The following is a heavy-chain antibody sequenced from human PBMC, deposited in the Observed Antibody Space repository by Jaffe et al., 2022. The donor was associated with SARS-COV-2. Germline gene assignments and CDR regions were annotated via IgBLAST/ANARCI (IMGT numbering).Heavy chain of an antibody. CDR1: GFTFDDYT. V-gene: IGHV3-43*01. CDR3: AKDAGGYYDISNWFDP. CDR2: ISWDGGST. D-gene: IGHD3-9*01. Sequence: EVQLVESGGVVVQPGGSLRLSCAASGFTFDDYTMHWVRQAPGKGLEWVSLISWDGGSTYYADSVKGRFTISRDNSKNSLYLQMNSLRTEDTALYYCAKDAGGYYDISNWFDPWGQGTLVTVSS. J-gene: IGHJ5*02.